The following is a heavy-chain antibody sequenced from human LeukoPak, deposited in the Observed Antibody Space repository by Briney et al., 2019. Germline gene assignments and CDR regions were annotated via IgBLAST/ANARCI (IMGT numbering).Heavy chain of an antibody. CDR3: ARAVVGATTVFDY. V-gene: IGHV1-8*02. Sequence: GASVKVSCTASGYTFTNYGISWVRQATGQGLEWMGWMNPNSGNTGYAQKFQGRVTMTRNTSISTAYMELSSLRSEDTAVYYCARAVVGATTVFDYWGQGTLVTVSS. CDR1: GYTFTNYG. J-gene: IGHJ4*02. D-gene: IGHD1-26*01. CDR2: MNPNSGNT.